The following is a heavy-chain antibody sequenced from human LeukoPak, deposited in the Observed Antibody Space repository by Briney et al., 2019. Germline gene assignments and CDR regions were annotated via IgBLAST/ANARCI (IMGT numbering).Heavy chain of an antibody. CDR3: ARHDPCRLYYDILTGYSLGAFDI. V-gene: IGHV4-4*02. CDR2: IYHSGST. CDR1: GGSISGSNW. Sequence: PSGTLSLTCAVSGGSISGSNWWSWVRQPPGKGLEWIGEIYHSGSTNYNPSLKSRVTISVDTSKNQFSLKLSSVTAADTAVYYCARHDPCRLYYDILTGYSLGAFDIWGQGTMVTVSS. J-gene: IGHJ3*02. D-gene: IGHD3-9*01.